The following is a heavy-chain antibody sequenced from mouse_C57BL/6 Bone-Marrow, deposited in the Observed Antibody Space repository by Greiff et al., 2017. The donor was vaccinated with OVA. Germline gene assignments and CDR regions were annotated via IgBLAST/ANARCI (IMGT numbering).Heavy chain of an antibody. CDR3: AREAVPSLYWYFDV. Sequence: QVQLKESGPELVKPGASVKISCKASGYTFTDYYINWVKQRPGQGLEWIGWIYPGSGNTKYNEKFKGKATLTVDTSSSTAYMQLSSLTSEDSAVYFSAREAVPSLYWYFDVWGTGTTVTVSS. CDR2: IYPGSGNT. D-gene: IGHD5-1*01. CDR1: GYTFTDYY. V-gene: IGHV1-84*01. J-gene: IGHJ1*03.